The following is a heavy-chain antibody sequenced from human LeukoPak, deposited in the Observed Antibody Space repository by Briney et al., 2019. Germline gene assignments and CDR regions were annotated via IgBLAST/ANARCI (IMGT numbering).Heavy chain of an antibody. J-gene: IGHJ4*02. D-gene: IGHD3-22*01. CDR2: ISGSGGST. V-gene: IGHV3-23*01. CDR3: AKDRSSGYQQEVFDY. CDR1: GFTFSSYA. Sequence: GGSLRLSCAASGFTFSSYAMSWVRQAPGKGLEWVSAISGSGGSTYYADSVKGRFTISRDNSKSTLYLQMNSLRAEDTAVYYCAKDRSSGYQQEVFDYWGQGTLVTVSS.